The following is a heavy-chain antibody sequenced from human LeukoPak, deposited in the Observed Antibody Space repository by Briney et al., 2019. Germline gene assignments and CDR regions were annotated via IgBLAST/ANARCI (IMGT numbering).Heavy chain of an antibody. Sequence: GGSLRLSCAASGFTFSSYWMTWVRQAPGKGLEWVANIKQDGSEKYYVDSVKGRFTISRDNAKNSLYLQMNSLRAEDTAVYYCARDSATYYYGSGSLASWGQGTLVTPSS. D-gene: IGHD3-10*01. J-gene: IGHJ4*02. CDR3: ARDSATYYYGSGSLAS. CDR1: GFTFSSYW. V-gene: IGHV3-7*01. CDR2: IKQDGSEK.